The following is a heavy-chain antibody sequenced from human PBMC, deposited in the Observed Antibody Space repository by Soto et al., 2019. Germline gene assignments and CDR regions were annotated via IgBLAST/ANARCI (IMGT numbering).Heavy chain of an antibody. CDR1: GFTFSSRW. CDR2: IKQDENGK. D-gene: IGHD1-26*01. J-gene: IGHJ4*02. CDR3: ARRGSGSYYDY. V-gene: IGHV3-7*05. Sequence: EVQLVESGGGLVQPGGSLRLSCEASGFTFSSRWMTWVRQGPGKGLEWVANIKQDENGKDYVDSVKGRFTISRDNSKNPLYLQMSSLRAEDTAVYYCARRGSGSYYDYWGQGTLVTVSS.